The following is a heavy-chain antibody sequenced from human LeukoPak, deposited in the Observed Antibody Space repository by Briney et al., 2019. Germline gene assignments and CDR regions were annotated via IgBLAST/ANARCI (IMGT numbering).Heavy chain of an antibody. Sequence: GESLKISCKGSGYSFISYWIGWVRQMPGKGLEWMGIIYPGDSDTRYSPSFQGQVTISADKSITTAYLQWSSLKASDTAMYYCASGYCSGGTCYDAFDIWGQGTMVTVSS. CDR3: ASGYCSGGTCYDAFDI. D-gene: IGHD2-15*01. CDR1: GYSFISYW. V-gene: IGHV5-51*01. CDR2: IYPGDSDT. J-gene: IGHJ3*02.